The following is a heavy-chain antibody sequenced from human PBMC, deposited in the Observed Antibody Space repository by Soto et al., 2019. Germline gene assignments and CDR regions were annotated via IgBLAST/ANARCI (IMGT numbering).Heavy chain of an antibody. J-gene: IGHJ6*02. CDR3: ARCCHEPYCRGGSWPCYGMDV. D-gene: IGHD2-15*01. CDR2: IKSKTDGGTI. Sequence: GGFLRLSCEVSGFTVSNAWMSWVRQAPGKGLEWVGRIKSKTDGGTIDYAAPVKGRFIISRDDSQNTLYRQMNSLKTEDTAVYYCARCCHEPYCRGGSWPCYGMDVWGQGTTVTVSS. V-gene: IGHV3-15*01. CDR1: GFTVSNAW.